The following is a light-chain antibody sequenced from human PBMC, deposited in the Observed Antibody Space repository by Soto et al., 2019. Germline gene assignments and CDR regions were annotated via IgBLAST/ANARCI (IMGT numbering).Light chain of an antibody. J-gene: IGKJ1*01. Sequence: ETVLTQSPGTLSLSPGERATPPCRASQSVHGSYLAWYQQKPGQAPRLLIYGASNRATGIPDRFSGSESGTDFTLTISRLEPEDFAVYYCQQYGSSGTFGQGTKVDIK. CDR3: QQYGSSGT. CDR2: GAS. V-gene: IGKV3-20*01. CDR1: QSVHGSY.